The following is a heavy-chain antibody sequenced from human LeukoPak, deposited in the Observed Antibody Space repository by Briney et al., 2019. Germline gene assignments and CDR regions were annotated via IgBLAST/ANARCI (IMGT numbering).Heavy chain of an antibody. CDR3: ARGSVQAAAAGINPDH. D-gene: IGHD6-13*01. CDR1: GFTFSSYI. V-gene: IGHV3-21*01. J-gene: IGHJ4*02. CDR2: ISSSSSYI. Sequence: GGSLRLSCAASGFTFSSYIMNWVRQAPGKGLEWVSSISSSSSYIYYADSVKGRFTIPRDNAKNSLYLQMNSLRAEDTAVYYCARGSVQAAAAGINPDHWGQGTLVTVSS.